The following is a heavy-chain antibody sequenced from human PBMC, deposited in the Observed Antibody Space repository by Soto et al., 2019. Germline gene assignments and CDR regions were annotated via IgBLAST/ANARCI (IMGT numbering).Heavy chain of an antibody. J-gene: IGHJ4*02. D-gene: IGHD3-10*01. Sequence: PGGSLRLSCAASGFTFSSYGMHWVRQAPGKGLEWVAVISYDGSNKYYADSVKGRFTISRDNSKNTPYLQMNSLRAEDTAVYYCAKDPQDTMVRGREYYFDYWGQGTLVTVSS. CDR3: AKDPQDTMVRGREYYFDY. V-gene: IGHV3-30*18. CDR2: ISYDGSNK. CDR1: GFTFSSYG.